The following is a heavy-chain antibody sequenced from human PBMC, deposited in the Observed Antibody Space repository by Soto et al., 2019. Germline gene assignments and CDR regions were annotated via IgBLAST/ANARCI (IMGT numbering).Heavy chain of an antibody. J-gene: IGHJ3*02. CDR3: AGSQKLDAFDI. V-gene: IGHV4-61*01. D-gene: IGHD6-6*01. Sequence: XETLSLTCTFSVGSVSSGSYYCSWIRQPPWKGLEWIGYIYYSGSTNYNPSLKSRVTISVDTSKNQFSLKLSSVTAADTAVYYCAGSQKLDAFDIWGQGTIFTVSS. CDR2: IYYSGST. CDR1: VGSVSSGSYY.